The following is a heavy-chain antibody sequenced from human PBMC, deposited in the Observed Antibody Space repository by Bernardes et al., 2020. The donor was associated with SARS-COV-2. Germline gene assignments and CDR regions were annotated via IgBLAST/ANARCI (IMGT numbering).Heavy chain of an antibody. CDR1: GGSISSSSYY. Sequence: SETLSLTCTVSGGSISSSSYYWGWIRQPPGKGLEWIGSIYYSGSTYYNPSLKSRVTISVDTSKNQFSLKLSSVTAADTAVYYCARPSALYYNGSGRFSNWFDPWGQGTLVTVSS. CDR2: IYYSGST. V-gene: IGHV4-39*01. D-gene: IGHD3-10*01. CDR3: ARPSALYYNGSGRFSNWFDP. J-gene: IGHJ5*02.